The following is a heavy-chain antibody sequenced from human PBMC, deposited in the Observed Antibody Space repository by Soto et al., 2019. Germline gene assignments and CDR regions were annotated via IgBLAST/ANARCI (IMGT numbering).Heavy chain of an antibody. V-gene: IGHV1-2*04. CDR2: INPNSGGT. CDR1: GYTFTGYY. D-gene: IGHD3-10*01. J-gene: IGHJ6*02. Sequence: QVQLVQSGAEVKKPGASVKVSCKASGYTFTGYYMHWVRQAPGQGLEWMGWINPNSGGTNYAQKFQGWVTMARDPSISTAYMELSRLRSDDTAVYYCARGGGSGSYSAYYSYGMDVWGQGTTVTVSS. CDR3: ARGGGSGSYSAYYSYGMDV.